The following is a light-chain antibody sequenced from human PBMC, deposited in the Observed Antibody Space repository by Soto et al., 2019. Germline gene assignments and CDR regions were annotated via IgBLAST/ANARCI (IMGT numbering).Light chain of an antibody. J-gene: IGKJ1*01. Sequence: VMTHSPATLSVSQRERATLSCRASQSVSSSYLAWYQQKPGQAPRLLIYGASSRATGIPDRFSGSGSGTDFTLTISRLEPEDFAVYYCQHYGRSPRTFGQGTKVDIK. CDR2: GAS. CDR3: QHYGRSPRT. CDR1: QSVSSSY. V-gene: IGKV3-20*01.